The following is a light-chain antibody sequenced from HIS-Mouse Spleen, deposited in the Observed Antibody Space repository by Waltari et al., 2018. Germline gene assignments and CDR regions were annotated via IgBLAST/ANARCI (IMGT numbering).Light chain of an antibody. V-gene: IGLV2-14*01. Sequence: QSALTQPASVSGSPGQSLTISCTGTSSDVGGYNSLPWYQQHPGKAPKPMIYEVSNRPSGVSNRFSGSKSGNTASLTISGLQAEDEADYYCSSYTSSSNWVFGGGTKLTVL. J-gene: IGLJ3*02. CDR3: SSYTSSSNWV. CDR2: EVS. CDR1: SSDVGGYNS.